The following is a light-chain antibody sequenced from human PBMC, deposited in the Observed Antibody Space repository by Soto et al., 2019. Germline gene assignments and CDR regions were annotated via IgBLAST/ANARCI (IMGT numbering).Light chain of an antibody. J-gene: IGLJ1*01. Sequence: QSALTQPPSASGSPGQSVTISCTGTSSDVGGYNYVSWYQRHPGKAPKLMIYEVSNRPSGVSNRFSGSKSGNTASLTISGLQAEDEADYYCSSYTSSSTRVFGTGTKVAVL. V-gene: IGLV2-14*01. CDR2: EVS. CDR1: SSDVGGYNY. CDR3: SSYTSSSTRV.